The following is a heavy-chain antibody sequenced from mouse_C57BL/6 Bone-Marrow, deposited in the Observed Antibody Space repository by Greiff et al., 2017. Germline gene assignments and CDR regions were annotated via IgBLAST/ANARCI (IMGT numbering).Heavy chain of an antibody. D-gene: IGHD2-4*01. J-gene: IGHJ4*01. CDR1: GYSITSGYY. CDR2: ISYDGSN. CDR3: ASVGLRRYAMDY. V-gene: IGHV3-6*01. Sequence: DVKLQESGPGLVKPSQSLSLTCSVTGYSITSGYYWNWIRQFPGNKLEWMGYISYDGSNNYNPSLKNRISITRDTSKNQFFLKLKSVTTEDTATYYCASVGLRRYAMDYWGQGTSVTVSS.